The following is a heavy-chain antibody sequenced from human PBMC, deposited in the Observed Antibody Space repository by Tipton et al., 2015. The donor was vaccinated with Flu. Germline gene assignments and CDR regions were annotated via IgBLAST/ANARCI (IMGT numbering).Heavy chain of an antibody. CDR1: GYTFSDYW. Sequence: SLRLSCEASGYTFSDYWMTWVRQAPGKGLEWVANMKQDGSKIYYVDSVKGRFTISRGNAKSTLHLQMNSLRVEDKALYYCASSRVMDGYDIWGQGTMVTVSS. D-gene: IGHD3-16*01. CDR2: MKQDGSKI. J-gene: IGHJ3*02. V-gene: IGHV3-7*01. CDR3: ASSRVMDGYDI.